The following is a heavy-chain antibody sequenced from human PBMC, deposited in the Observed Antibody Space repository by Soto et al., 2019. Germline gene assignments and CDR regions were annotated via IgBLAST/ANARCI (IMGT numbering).Heavy chain of an antibody. Sequence: EVQLLESGGGLVQSGGSLRLSCAASGFTFSSYAMNWVRQAPGKGLEWVSTISFSGVNRHYADSVKGRFTISRDNSKNTLYLQMNSLRAEDTAIYYCAKVGSGSYSAHSWGQGTLVTVSS. CDR1: GFTFSSYA. D-gene: IGHD3-10*01. J-gene: IGHJ4*02. V-gene: IGHV3-23*01. CDR3: AKVGSGSYSAHS. CDR2: ISFSGVNR.